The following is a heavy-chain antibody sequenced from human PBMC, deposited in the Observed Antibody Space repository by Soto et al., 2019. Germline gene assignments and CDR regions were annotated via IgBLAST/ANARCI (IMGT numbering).Heavy chain of an antibody. V-gene: IGHV3-23*01. CDR3: AKDCTIFGVVFNYMDV. CDR2: ISGSGGST. J-gene: IGHJ6*03. CDR1: GFTFSSYA. Sequence: GGSLRLSCAASGFTFSSYAMSWVRQAPGKGLEWVSAISGSGGSTYHADSVKGRFTISRDNSKNTLYLQMNSLRAEDTAVYYCAKDCTIFGVVFNYMDVWGKGTTVTV. D-gene: IGHD3-3*01.